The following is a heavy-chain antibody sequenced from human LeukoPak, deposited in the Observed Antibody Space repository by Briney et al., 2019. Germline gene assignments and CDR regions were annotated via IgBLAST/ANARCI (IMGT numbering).Heavy chain of an antibody. D-gene: IGHD2-15*01. CDR1: GFTFSTST. Sequence: GGSLRLSCAASGFTFSTSTMNWVRQAPGRGLEWFSSIGASGSDMYYAASVKGRFTISRANAKTSLFLQLNSLRVEDTATYYCVRGDCREDWGQGNLVTVSS. CDR2: IGASGSDM. V-gene: IGHV3-21*01. CDR3: VRGDCRED. J-gene: IGHJ4*02.